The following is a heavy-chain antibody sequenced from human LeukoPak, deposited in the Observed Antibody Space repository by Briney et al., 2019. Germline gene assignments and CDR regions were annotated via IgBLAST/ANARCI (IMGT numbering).Heavy chain of an antibody. CDR2: IDSDGSTS. CDR3: ARDVGYFRFDY. D-gene: IGHD5-18*01. J-gene: IGHJ4*02. Sequence: GGSLRLSCAASGFTFSSYWMHWVRQAPGKGLVWVSRIDSDGSTSGYADSVKGRFAISRDNAKNSLYLQMNNLRAEDTAVYYCARDVGYFRFDYWGQGTLVAVSS. CDR1: GFTFSSYW. V-gene: IGHV3-74*01.